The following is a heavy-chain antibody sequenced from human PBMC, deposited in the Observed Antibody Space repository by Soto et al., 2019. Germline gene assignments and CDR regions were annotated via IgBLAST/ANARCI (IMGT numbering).Heavy chain of an antibody. J-gene: IGHJ6*02. V-gene: IGHV3-53*02. CDR1: GFTVTTNY. CDR2: TFSGGST. CDR3: AKKSPSSIQGWAFAMDV. D-gene: IGHD1-26*01. Sequence: EVQLVETGGGLIQPGGSLRLSCLASGFTVTTNYMIWVRQPPGKGLEWVSTTFSGGSTNYADSVRGRFSISRDNSKNTVYLHMNNLRVEDTVVYYCAKKSPSSIQGWAFAMDVWGQGTTVSVSS.